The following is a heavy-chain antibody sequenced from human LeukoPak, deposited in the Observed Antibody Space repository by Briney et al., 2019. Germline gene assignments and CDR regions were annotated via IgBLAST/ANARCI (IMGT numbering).Heavy chain of an antibody. CDR2: ISAYNGNT. D-gene: IGHD6-19*01. CDR3: ARPAHRSGWRPIDY. V-gene: IGHV1-18*01. J-gene: IGHJ4*02. Sequence: ASVKVSCKASGYTFTSYGISWVRQAPGQGLEWMGWISAYNGNTNYAQKLQGRVTMTTDTSTSTAYMELRSPRSDDTAVYYCARPAHRSGWRPIDYWGQGTLVTVSS. CDR1: GYTFTSYG.